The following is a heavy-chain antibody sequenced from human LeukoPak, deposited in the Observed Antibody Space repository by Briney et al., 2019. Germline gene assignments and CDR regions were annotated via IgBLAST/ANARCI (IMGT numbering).Heavy chain of an antibody. D-gene: IGHD3-10*01. CDR3: ARLRPEWGTMVRGVRKSYYFDY. CDR1: GGSFSGYY. V-gene: IGHV4-34*01. CDR2: INHSGST. Sequence: SETLSLTCAVYGGSFSGYYWSWIRQPPGKGLEWIGEINHSGSTNYNPSLKSRVTISVDTSKNQFSLKLSSVTAADTAVYYCARLRPEWGTMVRGVRKSYYFDYWGQGTLVTVSS. J-gene: IGHJ4*02.